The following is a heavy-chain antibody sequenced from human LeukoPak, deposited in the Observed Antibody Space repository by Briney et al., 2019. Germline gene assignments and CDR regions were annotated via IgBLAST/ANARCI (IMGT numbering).Heavy chain of an antibody. CDR1: GGSFSGYY. CDR3: AREVIAAATHIDY. CDR2: INHSGST. D-gene: IGHD6-13*01. J-gene: IGHJ4*02. Sequence: SETLSLTCAVYGGSFSGYYWSWIRQPPGKGLEWIGEINHSGSTNYNPSLKSRVTMSVDTSKNQFSLKLSSVTAADTAVYYCAREVIAAATHIDYWGQGTLVTVSS. V-gene: IGHV4-34*01.